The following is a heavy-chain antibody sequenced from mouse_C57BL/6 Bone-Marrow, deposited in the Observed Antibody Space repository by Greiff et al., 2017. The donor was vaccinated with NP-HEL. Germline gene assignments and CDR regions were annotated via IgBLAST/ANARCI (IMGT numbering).Heavy chain of an antibody. CDR1: GFTFSDFY. Sequence: EVKLVESGGGLVQSGRSLRLSCATSGFTFSDFYMEWVRQAPGKGLEWIAASRNKANDYTTEYSASVKGRFIVSRDTSQSILYLQMNALRAEDTAIYYCARDASIYSFAYWGQGTLVTVSA. V-gene: IGHV7-1*01. CDR3: ARDASIYSFAY. D-gene: IGHD2-1*01. CDR2: SRNKANDYTT. J-gene: IGHJ3*01.